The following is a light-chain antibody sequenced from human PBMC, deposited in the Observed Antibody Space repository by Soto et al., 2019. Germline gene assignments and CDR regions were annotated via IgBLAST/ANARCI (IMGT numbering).Light chain of an antibody. J-gene: IGKJ5*01. CDR3: QRLNSAPT. CDR1: QSISTY. CDR2: TAS. V-gene: IGKV1-39*01. Sequence: DVQLTQSPSSLSASVGDRVTLTCRASQSISTYLNWYQHKPGKAPDLLIYTASNLESGVPSRFSGSGSGTDFTLTTSSRLHPDYFASYYRQRLNSAPTFGQGTRLEIK.